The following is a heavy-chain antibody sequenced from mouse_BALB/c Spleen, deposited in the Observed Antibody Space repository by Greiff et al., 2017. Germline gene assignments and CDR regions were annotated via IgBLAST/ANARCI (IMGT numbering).Heavy chain of an antibody. J-gene: IGHJ2*01. Sequence: VQLQQSGAELVKPGASVKLSCTASGFNIKDTYMHWVKQRPEQGLEWIGRIDPANGNTKYDPKFQGKATITADTSSNTAYLQLSSLTSEDTAVYYCAIYYYGSEVFDYWGQGTTLTVSS. CDR2: IDPANGNT. V-gene: IGHV14-3*02. CDR3: AIYYYGSEVFDY. CDR1: GFNIKDTY. D-gene: IGHD1-1*01.